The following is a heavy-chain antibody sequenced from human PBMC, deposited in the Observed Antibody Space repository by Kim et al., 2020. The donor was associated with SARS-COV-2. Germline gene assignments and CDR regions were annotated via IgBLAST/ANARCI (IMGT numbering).Heavy chain of an antibody. CDR2: IWYDGSNK. CDR1: GFTFSSYG. J-gene: IGHJ6*02. CDR3: ARVVAAAGLYYYYGMDV. D-gene: IGHD6-13*01. V-gene: IGHV3-33*01. Sequence: GGSLRLSCAASGFTFSSYGMHWVRQAPGKGLEWVAVIWYDGSNKYYADSVKGRFTISRDNSKNTLYLQMNSLRAEDTAVYYCARVVAAAGLYYYYGMDVWGQGTTVTVSS.